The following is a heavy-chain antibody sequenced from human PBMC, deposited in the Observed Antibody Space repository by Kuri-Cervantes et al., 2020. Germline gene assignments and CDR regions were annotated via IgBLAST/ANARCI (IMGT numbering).Heavy chain of an antibody. Sequence: ASVKVSCKASGGTFSSYAISWVRQAPGQGLEWMGWMNPNSGNTGYAQKFQGRVTMTRDTSTSTVYMELSSLRSEDTAVYYCARGSPGGVTGDYWGQGTLVTVSS. CDR2: MNPNSGNT. CDR3: ARGSPGGVTGDY. D-gene: IGHD1-14*01. CDR1: GGTFSSYA. V-gene: IGHV1-8*02. J-gene: IGHJ4*02.